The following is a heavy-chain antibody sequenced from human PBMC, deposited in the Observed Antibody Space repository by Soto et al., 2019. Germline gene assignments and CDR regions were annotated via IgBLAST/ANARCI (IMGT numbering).Heavy chain of an antibody. J-gene: IGHJ6*02. Sequence: KPSETLSLTCTVSGGSISSSSYYWGWIRQPPGKGLEWIGSIYYSGSTYCNPSLKSRVTISVDTSKNQFSLKLSSVTAADTAVYYCARQPIHIQLWLRDYYGMDVWGQGTTVTVSS. CDR2: IYYSGST. CDR1: GGSISSSSYY. D-gene: IGHD5-18*01. CDR3: ARQPIHIQLWLRDYYGMDV. V-gene: IGHV4-39*01.